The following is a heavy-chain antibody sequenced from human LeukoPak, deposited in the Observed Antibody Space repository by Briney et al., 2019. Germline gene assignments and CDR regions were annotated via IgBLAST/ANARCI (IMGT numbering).Heavy chain of an antibody. CDR2: IYYSGST. J-gene: IGHJ4*02. CDR1: GGSISSYY. D-gene: IGHD5-18*01. V-gene: IGHV4-59*08. Sequence: SETLSLACTVSGGSISSYYWSWIRQPPGKGLEWIGYIYYSGSTNYNPSLKSRVTISVDTSKNQFSLKLSSVTAADTAVYYCARSRGYSYGTTFLDYWGQGTLVTVSS. CDR3: ARSRGYSYGTTFLDY.